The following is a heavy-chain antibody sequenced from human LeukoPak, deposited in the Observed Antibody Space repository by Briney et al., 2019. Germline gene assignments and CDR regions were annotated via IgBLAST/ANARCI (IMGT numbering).Heavy chain of an antibody. CDR1: GYTFTSYY. V-gene: IGHV1-46*01. J-gene: IGHJ4*02. CDR3: ARVPQGSSWPYYFDY. D-gene: IGHD6-13*01. CDR2: VHPSSGST. Sequence: AAVKVSCKASGYTFTSYYRHWVRQAPGQGLEWMGIVHPSSGSTNYPQKFQGRVTMTRDTSTTTVYMVLSSLRSDDTAVCYCARVPQGSSWPYYFDYWGQGTLVTVSS.